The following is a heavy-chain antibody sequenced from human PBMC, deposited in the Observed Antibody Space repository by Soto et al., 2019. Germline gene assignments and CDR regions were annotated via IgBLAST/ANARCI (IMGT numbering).Heavy chain of an antibody. CDR2: IYYSGST. J-gene: IGHJ5*02. Sequence: KPSETLSLTCTVSGGSISSGGYYWSWLRQHPGKGLEWIGYIYYSGSTYYNPSLKSRVTISVDTSKNQFSLKLSSVTAADTAVYYCARDGVLNWFDPWGQGTLVTVSS. CDR3: ARDGVLNWFDP. D-gene: IGHD3-10*01. V-gene: IGHV4-31*03. CDR1: GGSISSGGYY.